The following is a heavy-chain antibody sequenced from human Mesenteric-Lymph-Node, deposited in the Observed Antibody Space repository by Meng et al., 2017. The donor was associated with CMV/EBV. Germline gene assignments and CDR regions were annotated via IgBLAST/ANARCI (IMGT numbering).Heavy chain of an antibody. V-gene: IGHV1-69*05. CDR1: GGTLSRSA. Sequence: SVKVSCKAPGGTLSRSAISWVRQAPGQGVEWMGGIIPIFGTANYAQKFQGRVTITTDESTSTAYMELSSLRSEDTAVYYCAREKLRFSTYYYGMDVWGQGTTVTVSS. J-gene: IGHJ6*02. CDR3: AREKLRFSTYYYGMDV. D-gene: IGHD3-3*01. CDR2: IIPIFGTA.